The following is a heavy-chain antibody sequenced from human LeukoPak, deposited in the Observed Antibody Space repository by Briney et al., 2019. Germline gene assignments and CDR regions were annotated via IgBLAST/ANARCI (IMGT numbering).Heavy chain of an antibody. CDR2: MNPNSGNT. V-gene: IGHV1-8*01. CDR3: ARGGTGYSSSWYENYYYGMDV. CDR1: GYTFTSYD. D-gene: IGHD6-13*01. Sequence: GASVKVSCKASGYTFTSYDINWVRQAPGQGLEWMGWMNPNSGNTGYAQKFQGRVTMTRNTSISTAYMELSSLRSEDTAVYYCARGGTGYSSSWYENYYYGMDVWGQGTTVTVSS. J-gene: IGHJ6*02.